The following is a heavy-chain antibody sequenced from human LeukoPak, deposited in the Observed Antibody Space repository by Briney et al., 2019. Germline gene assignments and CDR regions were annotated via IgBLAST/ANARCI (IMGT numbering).Heavy chain of an antibody. CDR2: INPNSGGT. V-gene: IGHV1-2*04. CDR1: GYTFTGYY. D-gene: IGHD2-2*01. CDR3: ARAPMGTAALY. J-gene: IGHJ4*02. Sequence: ASVKVSCKASGYTFTGYYMHWVRQAPGQGLEWMGWINPNSGGTNYAQKFQGWVTMTRDTSISTAYMELSRLRSDDTAVYYCARAPMGTAALYWGQGTLVIVSS.